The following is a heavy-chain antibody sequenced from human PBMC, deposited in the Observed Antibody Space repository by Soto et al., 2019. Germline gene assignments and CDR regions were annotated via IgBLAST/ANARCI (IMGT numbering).Heavy chain of an antibody. CDR3: ARGNIVGATTPLYYYYYGMDV. D-gene: IGHD1-26*01. Sequence: ASVKVSCKVSGYTLTELSMHWVRQAPGKGLEWMGGFDPEDGETIYAQKFQGRVTITADESTSTAYMELSSLRSEDTAVYYCARGNIVGATTPLYYYYYGMDVWGQGTTVTVSS. CDR1: GYTLTELS. CDR2: FDPEDGET. J-gene: IGHJ6*02. V-gene: IGHV1-24*01.